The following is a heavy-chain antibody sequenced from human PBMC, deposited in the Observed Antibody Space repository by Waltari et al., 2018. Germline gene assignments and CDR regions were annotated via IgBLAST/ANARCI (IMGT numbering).Heavy chain of an antibody. CDR2: INSDGSST. D-gene: IGHD3-22*01. CDR3: ARHDTYYYDSSGLNAFDI. CDR1: GFTFSSSW. V-gene: IGHV3-74*01. Sequence: EVQLVESGGGLVQPGGSLRLSCAASGFTFSSSWMHWVRQVPGKGLVWVSRINSDGSSTSYADSVKGRFTISRDNAKNTLYLQMNSLRAEDTAVYYCARHDTYYYDSSGLNAFDIWGQGTMVTVSS. J-gene: IGHJ3*02.